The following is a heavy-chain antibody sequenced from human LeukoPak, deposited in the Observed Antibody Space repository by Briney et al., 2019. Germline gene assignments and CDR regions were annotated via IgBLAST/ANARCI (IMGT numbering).Heavy chain of an antibody. Sequence: SETLSLTCAVYGGSFSSYYWSWIRQPPGKGLEWIGETNHSGSTNYNPSLKSRVTISVDTSKNQFSLKLSSVTAADTAVYYCARRARYCSGGSCSRPFDYWGQGTLVTVSS. V-gene: IGHV4-34*01. CDR3: ARRARYCSGGSCSRPFDY. J-gene: IGHJ4*02. D-gene: IGHD2-15*01. CDR1: GGSFSSYY. CDR2: TNHSGST.